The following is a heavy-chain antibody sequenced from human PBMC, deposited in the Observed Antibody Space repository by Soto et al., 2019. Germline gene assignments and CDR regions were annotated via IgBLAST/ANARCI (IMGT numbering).Heavy chain of an antibody. Sequence: SETLSLTCSVSGDXISSGGSYWNWIRQRPGRGLEWMGYIFYSGGFYYTPSLRGRVMMSADTSKNQFYLRLSSVTAADTAVYYCAGAPETPTIFGVVRPYYFDYWGQGTLVTVSS. V-gene: IGHV4-31*03. CDR3: AGAPETPTIFGVVRPYYFDY. J-gene: IGHJ4*02. CDR1: GDXISSGGSY. D-gene: IGHD3-3*01. CDR2: IFYSGGF.